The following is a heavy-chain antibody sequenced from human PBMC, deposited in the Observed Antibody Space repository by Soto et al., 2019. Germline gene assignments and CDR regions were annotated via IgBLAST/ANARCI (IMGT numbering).Heavy chain of an antibody. CDR1: GFTFTNYW. CDR2: INTDGTST. Sequence: VQLVESGGGLVQPGGSLRLSCAASGFTFTNYWMHWVRQAPGKGLVWVSHINTDGTSTTYADSVKGRFTISRDNAKNTLYLQMNSLRAEDTAVYYCTRGGRELGYWGQGTLVTVSS. V-gene: IGHV3-74*01. D-gene: IGHD3-16*01. J-gene: IGHJ4*02. CDR3: TRGGRELGY.